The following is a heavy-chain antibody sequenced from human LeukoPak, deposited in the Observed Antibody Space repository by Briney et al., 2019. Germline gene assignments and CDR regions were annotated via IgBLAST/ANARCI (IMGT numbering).Heavy chain of an antibody. CDR3: ARELFRWSYFDY. D-gene: IGHD2-8*02. J-gene: IGHJ4*02. Sequence: PGGSLRLSCAASGISVSSNYMNWVRQSPGKGLEWVSVIYSGGSTKYADSVKGRFTISRDNSKNTLYLEMSTLRPEDTAVYYCARELFRWSYFDYWGQGTLVTVSS. CDR2: IYSGGST. V-gene: IGHV3-66*02. CDR1: GISVSSNY.